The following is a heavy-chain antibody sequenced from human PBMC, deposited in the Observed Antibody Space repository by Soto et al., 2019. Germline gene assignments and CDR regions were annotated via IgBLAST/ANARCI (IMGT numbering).Heavy chain of an antibody. D-gene: IGHD3-3*01. CDR1: GGSISSSSYY. CDR3: ARRQGFLEWSPYYFDY. J-gene: IGHJ4*02. Sequence: KSSETLSLTCTVSGGSISSSSYYWCWIRQPPGKGLEWIGSIYYGGSTYYNPSLKSRVTISVDTSKNQFSLKLSSVTAADTAVYYCARRQGFLEWSPYYFDYWGQGTLVTVSS. V-gene: IGHV4-39*01. CDR2: IYYGGST.